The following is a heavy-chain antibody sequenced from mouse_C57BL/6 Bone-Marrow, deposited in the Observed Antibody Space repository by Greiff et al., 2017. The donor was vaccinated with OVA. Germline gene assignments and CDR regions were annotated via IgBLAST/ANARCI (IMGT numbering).Heavy chain of an antibody. Sequence: VQLQQSGAELVKPGASVKLSCKASGYTFTSYWMHWVQQRPGQGLEWIGMIHPNSGSTNYNEKFKSKATLTVDKSSSTAYMQLSSLTSEDSAVYYGARHPFYYGSSYGYFDDWGQGTTLTVSS. D-gene: IGHD1-1*01. J-gene: IGHJ2*01. CDR1: GYTFTSYW. V-gene: IGHV1-64*01. CDR2: IHPNSGST. CDR3: ARHPFYYGSSYGYFDD.